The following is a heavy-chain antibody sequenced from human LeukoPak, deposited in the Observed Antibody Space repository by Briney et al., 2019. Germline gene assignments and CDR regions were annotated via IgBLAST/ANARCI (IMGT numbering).Heavy chain of an antibody. D-gene: IGHD6-13*01. CDR1: GGTFSSYA. V-gene: IGHV1-69*13. Sequence: ASVKVPCKASGGTFSSYAISWVRQAPGQGLEWMGGIIPIFGTANYAQKFQGRVTITADESTSTAYMELSSLRSEDTAVYYCAVGFVSAAGTRNWFDPWGQGTLVTVSS. J-gene: IGHJ5*02. CDR3: AVGFVSAAGTRNWFDP. CDR2: IIPIFGTA.